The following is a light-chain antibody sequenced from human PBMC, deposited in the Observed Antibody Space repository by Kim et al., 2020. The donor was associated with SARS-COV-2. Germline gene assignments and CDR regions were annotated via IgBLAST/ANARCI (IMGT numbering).Light chain of an antibody. CDR3: QSWDSNTRGV. Sequence: VSPGQTATIPCSGDHLGDRYVSWYQQKPGQSPVMVIYQDTKRPSGIPARFSGTNSGNTATLTISGTQAMDEADYYCQSWDSNTRGVFGGGTRLTVL. V-gene: IGLV3-1*01. CDR2: QDT. J-gene: IGLJ3*02. CDR1: HLGDRY.